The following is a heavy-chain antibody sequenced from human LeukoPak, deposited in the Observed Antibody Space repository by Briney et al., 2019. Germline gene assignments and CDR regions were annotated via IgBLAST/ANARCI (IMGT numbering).Heavy chain of an antibody. V-gene: IGHV3-21*01. J-gene: IGHJ6*02. CDR1: GFTFSSYS. CDR2: ISSSNSYI. Sequence: PGGSLRLSCAASGFTFSSYSMNWVRQAPGKGLEWVSSISSSNSYIYYADSVKGRFTISRDNAKNSLYLQMNSLRAEDTAVYHCAREFLVQEGLDYYYYGMDVWGQGTTVTVSS. CDR3: AREFLVQEGLDYYYYGMDV. D-gene: IGHD6-6*01.